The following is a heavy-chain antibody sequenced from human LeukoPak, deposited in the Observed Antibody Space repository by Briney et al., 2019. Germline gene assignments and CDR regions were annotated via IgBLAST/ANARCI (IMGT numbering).Heavy chain of an antibody. CDR3: ARGASYYYDSSGSRDFDY. Sequence: GTSLRLSCAASGFTFSSYAMHWVRQAPGKGLEWVAVISYDGSNKYYADSVKGRFTISRDNSKNTLYLQMNSLRAEDTAVYYCARGASYYYDSSGSRDFDYWGQGTLVTVSS. V-gene: IGHV3-30-3*01. J-gene: IGHJ4*02. CDR1: GFTFSSYA. CDR2: ISYDGSNK. D-gene: IGHD3-22*01.